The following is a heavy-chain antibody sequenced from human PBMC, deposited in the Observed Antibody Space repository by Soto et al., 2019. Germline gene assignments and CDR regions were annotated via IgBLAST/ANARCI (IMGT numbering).Heavy chain of an antibody. J-gene: IGHJ6*02. V-gene: IGHV4-31*03. D-gene: IGHD3-10*01. Sequence: QVQLQESGPGLVRPSQTLSLTCTVSGGSVSSGGYYWSWIRQHPGKGLEWIGYIDYSGSTYYNPSLKGRVTISVDTSKNQFSLKLSSVTAADTAVYYCARQWFGEAHYYYYGMDVWGQGTTVTVSS. CDR1: GGSVSSGGYY. CDR2: IDYSGST. CDR3: ARQWFGEAHYYYYGMDV.